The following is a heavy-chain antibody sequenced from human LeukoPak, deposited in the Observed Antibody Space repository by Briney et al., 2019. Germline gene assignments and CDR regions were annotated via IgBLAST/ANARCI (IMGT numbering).Heavy chain of an antibody. Sequence: ASVKVSCKASGYTFTGYYMHWVRQAPGQGLEGRGWINPNSGGTNYAQKFQGRVTMTRDTSISTAYMELSRLRSDDAAVYYCARGYAREFYYYYYYMDVWGKGTTVTVSS. J-gene: IGHJ6*03. CDR1: GYTFTGYY. V-gene: IGHV1-2*02. D-gene: IGHD2-8*01. CDR3: ARGYAREFYYYYYYMDV. CDR2: INPNSGGT.